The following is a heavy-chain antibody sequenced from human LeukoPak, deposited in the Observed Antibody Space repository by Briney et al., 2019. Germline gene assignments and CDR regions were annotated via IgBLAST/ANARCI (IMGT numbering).Heavy chain of an antibody. D-gene: IGHD2-8*02. Sequence: SETLSLTCTVSGGSISSYYWSWIRQTPGKGLEWIGYIDDSGTTNYNPSLKSRVTISVDTSKNQLSLKLRSGTAADTAVYFCVRTGGYTSFDYWGQGTLVTVSS. CDR3: VRTGGYTSFDY. CDR2: IDDSGTT. J-gene: IGHJ4*02. V-gene: IGHV4-59*08. CDR1: GGSISSYY.